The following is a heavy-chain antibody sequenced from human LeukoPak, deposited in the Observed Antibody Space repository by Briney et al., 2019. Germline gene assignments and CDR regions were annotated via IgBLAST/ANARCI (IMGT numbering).Heavy chain of an antibody. V-gene: IGHV3-74*01. D-gene: IGHD3-9*01. CDR2: INSDGINT. CDR3: ARGSTHYDVLTGYHYYFDY. J-gene: IGHJ4*02. Sequence: GGSLRLSCAASGFTFSNYWMHWVRQAPGKGLVWVSRINSDGINTSYADSVKGRFTISRDNAKNSLYLQMNSLRAEDTALYYCARGSTHYDVLTGYHYYFDYWGQGTLVTVSS. CDR1: GFTFSNYW.